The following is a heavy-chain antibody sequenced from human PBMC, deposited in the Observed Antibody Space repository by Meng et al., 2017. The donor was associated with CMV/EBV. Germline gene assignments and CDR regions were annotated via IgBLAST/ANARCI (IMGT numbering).Heavy chain of an antibody. J-gene: IGHJ4*02. CDR2: ISYDGSNK. Sequence: LTFSSYAMHWVRQAPGKGLEWVAVISYDGSNKYYADSVKGRFTISRDNSKNTLYLQMNSLRAEDTAVYYCARDMGPYCGGDCYGPVYWGQGTLVTVSS. V-gene: IGHV3-30*04. CDR1: LTFSSYA. D-gene: IGHD2-21*01. CDR3: ARDMGPYCGGDCYGPVY.